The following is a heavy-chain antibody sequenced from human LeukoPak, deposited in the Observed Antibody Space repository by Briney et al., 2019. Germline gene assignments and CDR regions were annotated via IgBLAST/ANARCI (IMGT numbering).Heavy chain of an antibody. D-gene: IGHD5-12*01. J-gene: IGHJ4*02. CDR2: ISWNSGSI. V-gene: IGHV3-9*01. CDR1: GFTFDDYA. CDR3: ATLWGIVATIEPYYFDY. Sequence: GGSLRLSCAASGFTFDDYAMHWVRQAPGKGLEWVSGISWNSGSIGYADSVKGRFTISRDNAKNSLYLQMNSLRAEDTAVYYCATLWGIVATIEPYYFDYWGQGTLVTVSS.